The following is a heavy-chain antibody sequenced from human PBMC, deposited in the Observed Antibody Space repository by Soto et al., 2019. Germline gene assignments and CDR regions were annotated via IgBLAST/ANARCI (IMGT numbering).Heavy chain of an antibody. D-gene: IGHD5-12*01. Sequence: GGAPRISCAAPGFPFCKYLVTWGRPAPGKGLEWVANINQGGSEKNYVDSVKGRFTISRDSAKNSLYLQMNSLRAEDTVVYYCARDEGNSGYDLLDYWGQGTLVTVSS. V-gene: IGHV3-7*05. CDR3: ARDEGNSGYDLLDY. J-gene: IGHJ4*02. CDR1: GFPFCKYL. CDR2: INQGGSEK.